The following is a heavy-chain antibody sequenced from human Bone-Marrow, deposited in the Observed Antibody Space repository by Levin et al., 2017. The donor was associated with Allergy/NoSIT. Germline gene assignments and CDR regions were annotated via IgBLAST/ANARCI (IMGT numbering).Heavy chain of an antibody. CDR1: GGTFSSYG. V-gene: IGHV1-69*06. J-gene: IGHJ6*02. Sequence: GASVKVSCKSSGGTFSSYGISWVRQAPGQGLEWMGGTIPVFGTTNYAQKFQGRVTITADKSTRTVYMELSSLTSEDTAVYYCATWRRSWYYYYYGLDVWGQGTTVTVSS. CDR2: TIPVFGTT. D-gene: IGHD6-13*01. CDR3: ATWRRSWYYYYYGLDV.